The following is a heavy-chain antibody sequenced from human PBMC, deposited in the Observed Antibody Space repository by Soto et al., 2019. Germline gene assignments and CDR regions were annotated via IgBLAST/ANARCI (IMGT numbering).Heavy chain of an antibody. CDR3: ARGDIVVVPAAMAPWDYYYGMDV. CDR1: GGTFSSYA. V-gene: IGHV1-69*13. D-gene: IGHD2-2*01. J-gene: IGHJ6*02. Sequence: SVKVSCKASGGTFSSYAISWVRQAPGQGLEWMGGIIPIFGTANYAQKFQGRVTITADESTSTAYMELSSLRSEDTAVYYCARGDIVVVPAAMAPWDYYYGMDVWGQGTTVTVSS. CDR2: IIPIFGTA.